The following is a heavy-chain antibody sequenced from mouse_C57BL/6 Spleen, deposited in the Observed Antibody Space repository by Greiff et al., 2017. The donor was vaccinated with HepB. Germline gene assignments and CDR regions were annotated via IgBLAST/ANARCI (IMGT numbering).Heavy chain of an antibody. V-gene: IGHV1-26*01. CDR2: INPNNGGT. J-gene: IGHJ4*01. CDR3: ARDPDGYYFYAMDY. Sequence: EVKLQQSGPELVKPGASVKISCKASGYTFTDYYMNWVKQSHGKSLEWIGDINPNNGGTSYNQKFKGKATLTVDKSSSTAYMELRSLTSEDSAVYYCARDPDGYYFYAMDYWGQGTSVTVSS. CDR1: GYTFTDYY. D-gene: IGHD2-3*01.